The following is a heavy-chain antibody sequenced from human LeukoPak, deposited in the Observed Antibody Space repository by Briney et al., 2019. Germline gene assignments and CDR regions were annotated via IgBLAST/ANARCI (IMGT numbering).Heavy chain of an antibody. Sequence: GGSLRLSCTVSGIDVSSNYISWVRQAPGKGLEWVSVTYVSGNTYYADSVKGRFIVSRDNSKNTLYLEMNSLRVEDTGVYYCARELGAWGQGTLVTVSS. J-gene: IGHJ5*02. V-gene: IGHV3-66*01. D-gene: IGHD6-13*01. CDR1: GIDVSSNY. CDR3: ARELGA. CDR2: TYVSGNT.